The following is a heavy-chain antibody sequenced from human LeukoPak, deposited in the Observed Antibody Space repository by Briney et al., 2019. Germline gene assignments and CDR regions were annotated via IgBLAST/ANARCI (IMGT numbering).Heavy chain of an antibody. J-gene: IGHJ4*02. V-gene: IGHV4-59*08. CDR2: IYYSGST. D-gene: IGHD1-26*01. Sequence: SETLSLTCTVSGGSISSYYWSWIRQPPGKGLEWIGYIYYSGSTNYNPSLKSRVTISVDTSKNQFSLKLSSVTAADTAVYYCARQTRSKWELLHYFDYWGQGTLVTVSS. CDR3: ARQTRSKWELLHYFDY. CDR1: GGSISSYY.